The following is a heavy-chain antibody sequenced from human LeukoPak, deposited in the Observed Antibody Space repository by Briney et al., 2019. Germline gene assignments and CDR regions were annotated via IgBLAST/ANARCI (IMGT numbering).Heavy chain of an antibody. Sequence: GGSLRLSCAASGFTFSSYEMNWVRQAPGKGLEWVASMKQDGSEKYYVDSVKGRFTISRDNAKNSLYLQTNSLRAEDTAVYYCARVGGRYSPIGYWGQGTLVTVSS. CDR1: GFTFSSYE. J-gene: IGHJ4*02. D-gene: IGHD5-18*01. V-gene: IGHV3-7*01. CDR3: ARVGGRYSPIGY. CDR2: MKQDGSEK.